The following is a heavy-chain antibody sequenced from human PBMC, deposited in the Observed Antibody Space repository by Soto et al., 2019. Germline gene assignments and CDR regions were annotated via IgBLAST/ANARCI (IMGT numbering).Heavy chain of an antibody. CDR3: VRTYNSAWSHFDY. D-gene: IGHD6-19*01. Sequence: GGSLRLSCAASGFTFSSYWMHWVRQTPGKGLVWVSHINSDGSTTNYADSVKGRFTISRDNAKNTLYLQMNSLRAEDTAVYYCVRTYNSAWSHFDYWGQGTLVTVSS. CDR1: GFTFSSYW. V-gene: IGHV3-74*01. CDR2: INSDGSTT. J-gene: IGHJ4*02.